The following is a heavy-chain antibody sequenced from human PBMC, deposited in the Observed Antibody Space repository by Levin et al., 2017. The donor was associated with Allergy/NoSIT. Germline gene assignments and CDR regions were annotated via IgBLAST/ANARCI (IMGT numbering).Heavy chain of an antibody. D-gene: IGHD3-16*02. CDR1: GFAFSNYW. Sequence: PGESLKISCAASGFAFSNYWMHWLRQAPGKGLVSVSRINGDGSKTTYGDSVKGRFTISRDNAKNTLFLQMNSLRDDDTAVYYCARAEYDFLWGTYRQILGYFDYWGQGALVSVSS. V-gene: IGHV3-74*01. J-gene: IGHJ4*02. CDR2: INGDGSKT. CDR3: ARAEYDFLWGTYRQILGYFDY.